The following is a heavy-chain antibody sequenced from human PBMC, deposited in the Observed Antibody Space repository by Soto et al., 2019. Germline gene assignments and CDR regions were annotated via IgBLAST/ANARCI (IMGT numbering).Heavy chain of an antibody. V-gene: IGHV1-2*02. CDR2: INPNSGGT. Sequence: GASVKVSCKASGYTFTGYYMHWVRRAPGQGLEWMGWINPNSGGTNYSQKFQGRVTMTRDTSISTVYMELSRPRSDDTAVYYCARASFAYFDSWGQGTLVTVAS. CDR3: ARASFAYFDS. CDR1: GYTFTGYY. J-gene: IGHJ4*02.